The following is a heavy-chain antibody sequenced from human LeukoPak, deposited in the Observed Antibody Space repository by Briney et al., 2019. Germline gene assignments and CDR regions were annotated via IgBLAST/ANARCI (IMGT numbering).Heavy chain of an antibody. CDR3: ARKRRGYSYAPDYYYYMDV. D-gene: IGHD5-18*01. CDR2: IFTSGSA. V-gene: IGHV4-4*07. CDR1: GGSITNYY. Sequence: SETLSLTCTGSGGSITNYYWNWIRQPAGKGLEWIGRIFTSGSANYNPSLESRVTMSVDTSKNQFSLKLSSVTAADTAVYYCARKRRGYSYAPDYYYYMDVWGKGTTVTVSS. J-gene: IGHJ6*03.